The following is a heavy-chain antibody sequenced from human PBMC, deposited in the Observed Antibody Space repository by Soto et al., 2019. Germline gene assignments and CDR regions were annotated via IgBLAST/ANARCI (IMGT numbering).Heavy chain of an antibody. Sequence: GGSLRLSCAASGFTFSSYGMHWVRQAPGKGLEWVAVISYDGSNKYYADSVKGRFTISRDNSKNTLYLQMNSLRAEDTAVYYCAKDRVLRFLEWLNDFDYWGQGNLVTVS. J-gene: IGHJ4*02. CDR1: GFTFSSYG. CDR2: ISYDGSNK. CDR3: AKDRVLRFLEWLNDFDY. V-gene: IGHV3-30*18. D-gene: IGHD3-3*01.